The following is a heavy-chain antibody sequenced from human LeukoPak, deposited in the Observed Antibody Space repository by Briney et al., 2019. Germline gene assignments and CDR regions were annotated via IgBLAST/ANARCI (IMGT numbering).Heavy chain of an antibody. V-gene: IGHV3-33*01. Sequence: PGRSLRLSCAASGFTFSSYGMHWVRQAPGKGLEWVAVIWYDGSNKYYADSVKGRFTISRDNSKNTLYLQMNSLRAEDTAVYYCARAREGSSSWYRKYYYYGMDVWGQGTTVTVSS. CDR3: ARAREGSSSWYRKYYYYGMDV. J-gene: IGHJ6*02. CDR2: IWYDGSNK. D-gene: IGHD6-13*01. CDR1: GFTFSSYG.